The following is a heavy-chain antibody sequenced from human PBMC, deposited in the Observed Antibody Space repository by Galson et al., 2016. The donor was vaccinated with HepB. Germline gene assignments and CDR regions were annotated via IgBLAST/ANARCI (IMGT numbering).Heavy chain of an antibody. V-gene: IGHV3-30-3*01. Sequence: FLRLSCAASGFTFSTYAMSWVRQAPGKGLEWVAVISKTGDTTFYGDSVKGRFTISRDNSKNTVDLQIHSLRSEDAAVYFCARDFKLGAPDYMDVWGKGTTVTVS. CDR2: ISKTGDTT. J-gene: IGHJ6*03. D-gene: IGHD1-26*01. CDR1: GFTFSTYA. CDR3: ARDFKLGAPDYMDV.